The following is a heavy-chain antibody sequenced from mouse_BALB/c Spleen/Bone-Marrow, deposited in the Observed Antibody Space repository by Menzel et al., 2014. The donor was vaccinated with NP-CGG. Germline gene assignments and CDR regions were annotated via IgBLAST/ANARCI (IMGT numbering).Heavy chain of an antibody. CDR2: IDPSDSET. CDR3: ARALGDGYYYAMDD. V-gene: IGHV1-74*01. J-gene: IGHJ4*01. CDR1: GYTFTSYW. Sequence: VKLMESGAELVKPGAPVKLSCKASGYTFTSYWMNWVKQRPGRGLEWIGRIDPSDSETHYNQEFKDKATLTVDKSSSTAYIQRSSPTSEDSAVYYCARALGDGYYYAMDDWGQGTSVTVSS. D-gene: IGHD2-3*01.